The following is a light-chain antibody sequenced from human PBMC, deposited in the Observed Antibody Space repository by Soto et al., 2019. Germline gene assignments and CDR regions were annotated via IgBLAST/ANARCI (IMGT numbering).Light chain of an antibody. CDR1: NSDVGTYNY. V-gene: IGLV2-11*01. J-gene: IGLJ2*01. CDR2: DVT. Sequence: QSALPQPRSVSGSPGQSVTISCTGTNSDVGTYNYVSWYQQHPGKAPKLIIYDVTKRPSGVPDRFSGSKSGNTASLIISGLQAADEAEYYCCCCSYAGSSSFRVLFGGGTKLTVL. CDR3: CSYAGSSSFRVL.